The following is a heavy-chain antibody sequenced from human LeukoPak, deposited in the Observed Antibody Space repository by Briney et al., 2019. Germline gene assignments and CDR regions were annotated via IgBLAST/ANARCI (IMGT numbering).Heavy chain of an antibody. J-gene: IGHJ5*02. D-gene: IGHD2-15*01. CDR3: ARHGAAFGNWFDP. V-gene: IGHV5-10-1*01. CDR1: GYRFTSYW. Sequence: GESLKISCKGSGYRFTSYWISWARQMPGKGLEWMGRIDPSDSYTNYSPSFQGHVTISADKSISTAYLQWSSLKASDTAMYYCARHGAAFGNWFDPWGQGTLVTVSS. CDR2: IDPSDSYT.